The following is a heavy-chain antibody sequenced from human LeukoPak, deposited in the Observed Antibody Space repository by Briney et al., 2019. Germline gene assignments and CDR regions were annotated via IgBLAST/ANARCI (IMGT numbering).Heavy chain of an antibody. J-gene: IGHJ4*02. CDR2: IYYSGST. Sequence: PLETLSLTCTVSGGSINRGDYYWSWIRQPPGQGLEWIGYIYYSGSTYYNPSLKSRVTISVDTSKNQFSLKLSSVTAADTAVYYCARGDYGSGSLTLDYWGQGTLVTVSS. CDR1: GGSINRGDYY. V-gene: IGHV4-30-4*01. CDR3: ARGDYGSGSLTLDY. D-gene: IGHD3-10*01.